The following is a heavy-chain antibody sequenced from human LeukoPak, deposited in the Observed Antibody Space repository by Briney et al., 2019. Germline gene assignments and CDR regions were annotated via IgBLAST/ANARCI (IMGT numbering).Heavy chain of an antibody. V-gene: IGHV4-59*01. D-gene: IGHD4-17*01. CDR2: IYYSGST. J-gene: IGHJ4*02. Sequence: SETLSLTYTVSGGSISSYYWSWIRQPPGKGLEWIGYIYYSGSTNYNPSLKSRVTISVDTSKNQFSLKLSSVTAADTAVYYCARGDYEVTYYFDYWGQGTLVTVSS. CDR3: ARGDYEVTYYFDY. CDR1: GGSISSYY.